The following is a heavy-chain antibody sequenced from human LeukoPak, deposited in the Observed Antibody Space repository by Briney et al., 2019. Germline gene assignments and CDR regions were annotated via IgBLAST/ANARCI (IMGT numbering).Heavy chain of an antibody. CDR3: ARVRYHTWGYFDYWGQGYFDF. Sequence: PGGSLRLSCAASGFTFGSYNMNWVRQAPGKGLEWVSSISSGSSYIYYADSVKGRFTISRDNAKNSLYLQMNSLRAEDTAVYYCARVRYHTWGYFDYWGQGYFDFWGQGTLVIVSS. V-gene: IGHV3-21*01. D-gene: IGHD2/OR15-2a*01. CDR1: GFTFGSYN. J-gene: IGHJ4*02. CDR2: ISSGSSYI.